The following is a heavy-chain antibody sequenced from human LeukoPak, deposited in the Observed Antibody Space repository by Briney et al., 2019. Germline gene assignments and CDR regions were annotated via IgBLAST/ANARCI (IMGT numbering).Heavy chain of an antibody. CDR3: AKDGPQQLVPYYYMDV. V-gene: IGHV3-30-3*01. CDR2: ISYDGSNK. CDR1: GFTFSSYA. Sequence: GGSLRLSCAASGFTFSSYAMHWVRQAPSKGLEWVAVISYDGSNKYYADSVKGRFTISRDNSKNTLYLQMNSLRAEDTAVYYCAKDGPQQLVPYYYMDVWGKGTTVTVSS. D-gene: IGHD6-13*01. J-gene: IGHJ6*03.